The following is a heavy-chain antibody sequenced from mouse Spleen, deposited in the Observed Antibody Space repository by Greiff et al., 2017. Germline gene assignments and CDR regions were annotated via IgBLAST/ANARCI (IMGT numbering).Heavy chain of an antibody. V-gene: IGHV3-6*01. CDR2: ISYDGSN. J-gene: IGHJ3*01. Sequence: EVKLQESGPGLVKPSQSLSLTCSVPGYSITSGYYWNWIRQFPGNNLEWMGYISYDGSNNYNPSLKNRISITRDTSKNQFFLKLNSVTTEDTATYYCASGYYAWFAYWGQGTLVTVSA. CDR1: GYSITSGYY. CDR3: ASGYYAWFAY. D-gene: IGHD2-3*01.